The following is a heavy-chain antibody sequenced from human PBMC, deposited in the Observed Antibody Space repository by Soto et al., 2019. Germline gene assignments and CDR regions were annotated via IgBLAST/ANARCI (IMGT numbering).Heavy chain of an antibody. CDR2: MNPTSGKP. V-gene: IGHV1-8*01. CDR3: ARVSNWNVIRS. J-gene: IGHJ4*02. D-gene: IGHD1-20*01. CDR1: GYPFTSYD. Sequence: QVQLAQSGAEVKKPGASVKVSCKASGYPFTSYDINWVRQAAGQGLEWMGWMNPTSGKPGYAQKFQGRVTITMNTSITTAYMELSGLRSADTAVYYCARVSNWNVIRSWGQGTLVIVSS.